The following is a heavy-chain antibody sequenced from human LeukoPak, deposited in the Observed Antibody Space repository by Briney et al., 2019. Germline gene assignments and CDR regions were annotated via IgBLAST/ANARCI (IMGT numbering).Heavy chain of an antibody. CDR2: IKQDGNEK. V-gene: IGHV3-7*01. D-gene: IGHD6-19*01. Sequence: GGSLRLSCAASGFTFSSYWMSWVRQAPGKGLEWVANIKQDGNEKYYVDSVKGRFTIPRDNARNSLYLQMNSLRAEDTAVYYCARESVAGNDFDYWGQGTLVTVSS. J-gene: IGHJ4*02. CDR3: ARESVAGNDFDY. CDR1: GFTFSSYW.